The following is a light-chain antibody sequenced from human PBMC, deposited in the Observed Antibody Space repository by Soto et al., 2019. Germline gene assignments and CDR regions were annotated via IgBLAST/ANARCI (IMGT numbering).Light chain of an antibody. Sequence: EIVMTQSPATLSVSPGERATLSCRASQSVSINLAWYQQKPGQAPRLLIYGASTRATGIPARFSGSGSGTEFTLTISSLQSEDFAVYYCQQYGSSLITFGQGTRLEIK. V-gene: IGKV3-15*01. CDR3: QQYGSSLIT. J-gene: IGKJ5*01. CDR1: QSVSIN. CDR2: GAS.